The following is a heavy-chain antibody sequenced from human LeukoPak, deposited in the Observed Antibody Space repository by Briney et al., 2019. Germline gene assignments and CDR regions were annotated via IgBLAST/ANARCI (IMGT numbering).Heavy chain of an antibody. CDR3: ARGSRGYSYGTESFDY. Sequence: SETLSLTCTVSGGSISSGDYYWSWIRQPPGKGLEWIGEINHSGSTNYNPSLKSRVTISVDTSKNQFSLKLSSVTAADTAVYYCARGSRGYSYGTESFDYWGQGTLVTVSS. CDR2: INHSGST. CDR1: GGSISSGDYY. V-gene: IGHV4-39*07. J-gene: IGHJ4*02. D-gene: IGHD5-18*01.